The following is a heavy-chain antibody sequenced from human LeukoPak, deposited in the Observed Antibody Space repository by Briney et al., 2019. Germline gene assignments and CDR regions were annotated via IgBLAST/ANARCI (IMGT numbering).Heavy chain of an antibody. J-gene: IGHJ4*02. Sequence: SGGSLRLSCAASGFTFSSYSMNWVRQAPGKGLEWVSSISSSSSYIYYADSVKGRFTISRDNAKNSLYLQMNSLRAEDTALYYCAKDPLSTRGYCSGGSCYSGYFDYWGQGTLVTVSS. D-gene: IGHD2-15*01. CDR1: GFTFSSYS. CDR3: AKDPLSTRGYCSGGSCYSGYFDY. V-gene: IGHV3-21*04. CDR2: ISSSSSYI.